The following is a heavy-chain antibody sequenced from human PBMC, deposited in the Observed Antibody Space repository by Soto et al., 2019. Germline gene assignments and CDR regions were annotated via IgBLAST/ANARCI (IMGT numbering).Heavy chain of an antibody. CDR2: IYSGGST. V-gene: IGHV3-53*02. D-gene: IGHD3-9*01. CDR1: GFTVSSNY. CDR3: ASPGGYDILTGLNLYYYYGMDV. J-gene: IGHJ6*02. Sequence: EVQLVETGGGLIQPGGSLRLSCAASGFTVSSNYMSWVRQAPGKGLEWVSVIYSGGSTYYADSVKGRFTISRDNSKNTLYLQMKSLRAEDTAVYYCASPGGYDILTGLNLYYYYGMDVWGQGTTVTVSS.